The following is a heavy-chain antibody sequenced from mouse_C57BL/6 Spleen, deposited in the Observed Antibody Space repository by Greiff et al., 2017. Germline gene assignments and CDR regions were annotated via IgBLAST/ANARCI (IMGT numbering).Heavy chain of an antibody. CDR1: GFTFSSYG. CDR2: ISSGGSYT. D-gene: IGHD2-4*01. CDR3: ERDGITNAY. Sequence: EVKLVESGGDLVKPGGSLKLSCAASGFTFSSYGMSWVRQTPDKRLEWVATISSGGSYTYYPDSVKGRFTISRDNAKNTLYLQMSSLKSEDTAMYECERDGITNAYWGQGTLVTVSA. J-gene: IGHJ3*01. V-gene: IGHV5-6*02.